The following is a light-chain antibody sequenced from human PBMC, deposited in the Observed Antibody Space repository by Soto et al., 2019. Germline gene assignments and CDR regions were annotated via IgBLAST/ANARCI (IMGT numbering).Light chain of an antibody. V-gene: IGLV2-14*01. Sequence: QSVLPQPSSVSGSPEQSITISCTGTARNVGGYNYVSWYQQHPGKAPKLMIYDVSNRPSGVSNRFSGSKSGNTASLTISGLQAEDEADYYCSSYTSSSTYVFGTGTKVTVL. J-gene: IGLJ1*01. CDR1: ARNVGGYNY. CDR2: DVS. CDR3: SSYTSSSTYV.